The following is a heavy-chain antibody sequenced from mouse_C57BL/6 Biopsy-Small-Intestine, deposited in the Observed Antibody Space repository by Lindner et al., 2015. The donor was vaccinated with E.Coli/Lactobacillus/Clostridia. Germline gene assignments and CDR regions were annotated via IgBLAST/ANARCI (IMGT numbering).Heavy chain of an antibody. CDR2: IDPEDGET. Sequence: VQLQESGAELVKPGASVKLSCTTSGFNIKDYYIHWVKQRTEQGLEWIGRIDPEDGETKYAPKFQDKATITADTSSNTAYLLLSSLTSDDTAVYYCAPRFAYWGQGTLVTVSA. CDR1: GFNIKDYY. V-gene: IGHV14-2*01. CDR3: APRFAY. J-gene: IGHJ3*01.